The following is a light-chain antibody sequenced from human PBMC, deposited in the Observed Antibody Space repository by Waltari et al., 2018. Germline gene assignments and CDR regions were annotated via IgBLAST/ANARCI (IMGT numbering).Light chain of an antibody. V-gene: IGLV10-54*04. CDR3: SAWDSSLSANV. CDR1: SNNVGNQG. CDR2: RNN. J-gene: IGLJ6*01. Sequence: QAGLTQPPSVSKGLRQTATLTCTGNSNNVGNQGADWLQQHQGHPPKLLSYRNNNRPSGISERFSASRSGNTASLTITGLQPEDEADYYCSAWDSSLSANVFGSGTKVTVL.